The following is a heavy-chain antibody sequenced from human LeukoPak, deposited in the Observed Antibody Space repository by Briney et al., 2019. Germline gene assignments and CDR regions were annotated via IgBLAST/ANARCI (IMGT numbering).Heavy chain of an antibody. CDR2: INHSGST. J-gene: IGHJ4*02. V-gene: IGHV4-34*01. CDR1: GGSFSGYY. D-gene: IGHD3-10*01. Sequence: SETLSLTCAVYGGSFSGYYWSWIRQPPGKGLEWIGEINHSGSTNYNPSLKSRVTISVDTSKNQLSLKLSSVTAADTAVYYCARGDELKYYYGSGSYYFDYWGQGTLVTVSS. CDR3: ARGDELKYYYGSGSYYFDY.